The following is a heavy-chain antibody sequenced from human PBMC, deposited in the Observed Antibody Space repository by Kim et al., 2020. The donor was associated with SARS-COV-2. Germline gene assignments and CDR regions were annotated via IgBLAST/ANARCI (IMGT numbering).Heavy chain of an antibody. CDR3: AKDHPSSGWPTFDY. CDR1: GYSINTFA. CDR2: ITKYDGRT. J-gene: IGHJ4*02. D-gene: IGHD6-19*01. Sequence: GGSLRLSCAASGYSINTFAMSWVRQAPKGLEWVSAITKYDGRTYYADSVRGRFTISRDNSKNTVYLQMDSLRAEDTGLYYCAKDHPSSGWPTFDYWGQGTLVTVSS. V-gene: IGHV3-23*01.